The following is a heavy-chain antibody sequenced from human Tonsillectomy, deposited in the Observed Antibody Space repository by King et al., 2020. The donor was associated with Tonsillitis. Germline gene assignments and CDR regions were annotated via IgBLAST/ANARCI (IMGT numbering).Heavy chain of an antibody. V-gene: IGHV3-21*06. D-gene: IGHD2-2*01. CDR3: ARDPYCSSTTCYPFNYMDV. Sequence: VQLVESGGGLVKPGGSLRLSCAPSGFTFSTYTMNWVRQAPGKGLEWVSSISRSTSYIYYADSVKGRFTISRDNAKNSLYLQMNSLRAEDTAVHYCARDPYCSSTTCYPFNYMDVWGKGTTVTVSS. CDR1: GFTFSTYT. CDR2: ISRSTSYI. J-gene: IGHJ6*03.